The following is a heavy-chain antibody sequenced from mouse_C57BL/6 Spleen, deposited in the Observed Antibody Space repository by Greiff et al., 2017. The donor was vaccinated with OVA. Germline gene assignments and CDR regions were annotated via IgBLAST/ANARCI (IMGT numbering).Heavy chain of an antibody. CDR1: GYTFTGYW. D-gene: IGHD1-1*01. Sequence: QVQLQQSGAELMKPGASVKLSCKATGYTFTGYWIEWVKQRPGHGLEWIGEILPGGGSTNYNEKFKGKATFTADTSSNTAYMQLSSLTTEDSAIYYCARRGSSHYYAMDYWGQGTSVTVSS. J-gene: IGHJ4*01. CDR3: ARRGSSHYYAMDY. CDR2: ILPGGGST. V-gene: IGHV1-9*01.